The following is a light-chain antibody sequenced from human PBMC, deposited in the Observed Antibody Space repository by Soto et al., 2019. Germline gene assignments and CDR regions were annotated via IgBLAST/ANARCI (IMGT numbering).Light chain of an antibody. J-gene: IGLJ1*01. V-gene: IGLV2-8*01. CDR3: SSYAGSNNLGV. CDR2: EFS. CDR1: HSDGGGYNY. Sequence: QSAPSQPSSPSGCPRKSDPDSRSGRHSDGGGYNYVSWYQQHPGKAPKLMIYEFSKRPSGVPDRFSGSKSGNTASLTVSGLQAEDEADYYCSSYAGSNNLGVFGTGTKVTVL.